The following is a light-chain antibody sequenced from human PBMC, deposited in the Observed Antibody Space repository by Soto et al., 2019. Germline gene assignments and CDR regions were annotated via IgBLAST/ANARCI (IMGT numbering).Light chain of an antibody. CDR3: QQRSNWPRIT. Sequence: DIQITQSPSSLSASVGDRVTIACRASQGISSWLAWYQQKPGKAPNLLIYAASSLHSGVPSRFSGSGSGTDFTLTISSLQPEDFAVYYCQQRSNWPRITFGQGTRLEIK. CDR1: QGISSW. J-gene: IGKJ5*01. V-gene: IGKV1-12*01. CDR2: AAS.